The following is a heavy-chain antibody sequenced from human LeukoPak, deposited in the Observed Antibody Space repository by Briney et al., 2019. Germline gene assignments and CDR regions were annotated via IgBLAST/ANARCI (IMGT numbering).Heavy chain of an antibody. V-gene: IGHV4-39*02. CDR1: GGSISSKSHY. CDR2: MYYSGST. CDR3: ARDGSSQFDY. Sequence: SETLSLTCTVSGGSISSKSHYWGRIRQPPGKGLEWLGSMYYSGSTYYNPSLQSRVTMSVDTTKNQFSLRLTSVTAADTAVYYCARDGSSQFDYWGQGTLVTVSS. J-gene: IGHJ4*02.